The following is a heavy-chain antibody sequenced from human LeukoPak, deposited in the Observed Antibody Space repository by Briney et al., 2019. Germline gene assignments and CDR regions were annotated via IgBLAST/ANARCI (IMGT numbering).Heavy chain of an antibody. Sequence: GASVKVSCKTSGYTFTNYGISWVRQAPGLGLEWMGWINPNSGGTNYAQKFQGRVTMTRDTSISTAYMELCRLRSDDTAVYYCARDHYYDSSGYFDYWGQGTLVTVSS. V-gene: IGHV1-2*02. CDR2: INPNSGGT. CDR1: GYTFTNYG. CDR3: ARDHYYDSSGYFDY. J-gene: IGHJ4*02. D-gene: IGHD3-22*01.